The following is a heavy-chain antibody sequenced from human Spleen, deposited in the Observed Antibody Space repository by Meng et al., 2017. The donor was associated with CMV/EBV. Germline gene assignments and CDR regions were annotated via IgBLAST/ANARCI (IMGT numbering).Heavy chain of an antibody. CDR3: ARDYDYYGSGSSGYYYYGMDV. V-gene: IGHV1-46*01. J-gene: IGHJ6*02. Sequence: ASVKVSCKASGYTFTSYYMHWVRQAPGQGLEWMGIINPSGGSTSYAQKFQGRVTMTRDTSTSTVYMELSSLRSEDTAVYYGARDYDYYGSGSSGYYYYGMDVWGQGTTVTVSS. CDR1: GYTFTSYY. D-gene: IGHD3-10*01. CDR2: INPSGGST.